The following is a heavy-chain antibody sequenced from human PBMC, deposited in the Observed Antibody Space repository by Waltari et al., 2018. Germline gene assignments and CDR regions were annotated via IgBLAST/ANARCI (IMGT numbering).Heavy chain of an antibody. CDR3: AKVASTFGPYGDYGQGLLDY. D-gene: IGHD4-17*01. J-gene: IGHJ4*02. CDR1: GFTFSSYA. V-gene: IGHV3-23*01. Sequence: EVQLLESGGGLVQPGGSLRLSCAAPGFTFSSYAMSWVRQAPGTGLGWVSALSGSGGSTYYAGSEKGRFTISRDNSKNTLYLQMNSLRAEDTAVYYCAKVASTFGPYGDYGQGLLDYWGQGTLVTVSS. CDR2: LSGSGGST.